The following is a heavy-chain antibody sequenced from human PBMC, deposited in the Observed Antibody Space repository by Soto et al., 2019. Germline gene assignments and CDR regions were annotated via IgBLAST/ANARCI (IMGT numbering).Heavy chain of an antibody. J-gene: IGHJ4*02. CDR2: ISGGGGST. V-gene: IGHV3-23*01. CDR3: AKDEEAALLFGVVTISRFDS. Sequence: EVQLLESGGGLVQPGGSLRLSCAASGFTFSNYAMGWVRQAPGKGLEWVSGISGGGGSTYYADSVKGRFTISRDQSKNTLFLQMHSLGAEDTAIYYCAKDEEAALLFGVVTISRFDSWGQGNLVTVS. D-gene: IGHD3-3*01. CDR1: GFTFSNYA.